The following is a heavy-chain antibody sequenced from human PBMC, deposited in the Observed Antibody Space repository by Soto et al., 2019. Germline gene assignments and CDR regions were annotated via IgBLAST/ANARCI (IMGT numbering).Heavy chain of an antibody. CDR2: ITITGDTT. Sequence: EVQLVESEGGLVQPGGSLRLSCEASGFIFTTSDMSWVRQAPGKGLEWISSITITGDTTHYADSVKGRFTISRDNSRKTGYLKKNSLRGADTAVYYWGKGGGGDHGYWGQGTLVAVSS. J-gene: IGHJ4*02. CDR3: GKGGGGDHGY. D-gene: IGHD2-21*02. V-gene: IGHV3-23*04. CDR1: GFIFTTSD.